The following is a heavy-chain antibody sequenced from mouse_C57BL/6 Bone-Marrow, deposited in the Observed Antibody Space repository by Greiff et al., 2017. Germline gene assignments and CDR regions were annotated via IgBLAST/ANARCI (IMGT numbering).Heavy chain of an antibody. CDR1: DYTFTSYW. J-gene: IGHJ4*01. V-gene: IGHV1-72*01. D-gene: IGHD3-1*01. CDR2: IDPNSGGT. CDR3: ARRAPYYAMDY. Sequence: VQLQQPGAELVKPGASVKLSCKASDYTFTSYWMHWVKQRPGRGLEWIGRIDPNSGGTKYNEKFKSKATLTVDKPSSTAYMQLSSLTSEDSAVYYCARRAPYYAMDYWGQGTSVTVSS.